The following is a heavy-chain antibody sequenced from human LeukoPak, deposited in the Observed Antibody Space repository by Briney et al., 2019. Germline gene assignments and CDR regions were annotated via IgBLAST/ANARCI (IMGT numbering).Heavy chain of an antibody. D-gene: IGHD3-10*01. J-gene: IGHJ3*02. CDR2: ISSSGSTI. Sequence: GGSLRLSCAASGFTFSSYEMNWVRQAPGKGLEWVSYISSSGSTIYYADSVKGRFTISRDNSKNTLYLQMNSLRAEDTAVYYCARDQIYSGSYNDAFDIWGQGTMVTVSS. V-gene: IGHV3-48*03. CDR3: ARDQIYSGSYNDAFDI. CDR1: GFTFSSYE.